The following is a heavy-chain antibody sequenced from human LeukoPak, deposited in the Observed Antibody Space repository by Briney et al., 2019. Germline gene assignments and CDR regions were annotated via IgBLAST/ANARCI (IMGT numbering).Heavy chain of an antibody. J-gene: IGHJ5*02. V-gene: IGHV4-31*03. Sequence: SETLSLTCTVSGGSISSGDYYWGWIRQYSGKGLEWIGYIYYSGITYYNLSLKSRVTISVDTSKNQFSLQLTSVTAAETAVYYCARRGGGRWFDPWGQGTLVTVSS. D-gene: IGHD3-16*01. CDR3: ARRGGGRWFDP. CDR1: GGSISSGDYY. CDR2: IYYSGIT.